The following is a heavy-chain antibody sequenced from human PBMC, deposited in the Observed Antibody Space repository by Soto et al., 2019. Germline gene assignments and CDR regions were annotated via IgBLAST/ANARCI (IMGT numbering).Heavy chain of an antibody. CDR1: EFALSNYW. V-gene: IGHV3-23*01. CDR2: ISGSGGST. D-gene: IGHD5-18*01. Sequence: PGGSLRLSCSVSEFALSNYWMNWVRQAPGKGLEWVSAISGSGGSTYYADSVKGRFTISRDNSKNTLYLQMNSLRAEDTAVYYCALEVGSYGPPCFVYWGPRPLVTVSS. CDR3: ALEVGSYGPPCFVY. J-gene: IGHJ4*02.